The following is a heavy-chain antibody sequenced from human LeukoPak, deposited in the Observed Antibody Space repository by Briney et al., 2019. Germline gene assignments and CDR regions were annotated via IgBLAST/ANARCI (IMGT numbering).Heavy chain of an antibody. CDR1: GFTVTSSY. Sequence: PGGSLRLSCAASGFTVTSSYMTWVRQAPGKGLEWVSVIYTNGGTYYADSVKGRFTISRGNTKNTLDLQMNSLRAEDTAMYYCARGYGGYEHNWFDPWGQGTLVTVSS. J-gene: IGHJ5*02. D-gene: IGHD5-12*01. V-gene: IGHV3-53*01. CDR3: ARGYGGYEHNWFDP. CDR2: IYTNGGT.